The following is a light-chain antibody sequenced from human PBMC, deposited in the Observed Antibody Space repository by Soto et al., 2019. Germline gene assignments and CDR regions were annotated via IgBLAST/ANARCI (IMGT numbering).Light chain of an antibody. CDR1: QSVSSSY. CDR2: GAS. Sequence: EIVLTQSPGTLSLSPGERATLSCRASQSVSSSYLAWYQQKPSQAPRLPIYGASSKATGIPDRFSGSGSGTDFTLTISRLEPEDFAVYYCQQYGSSRTFGQGAKVESK. CDR3: QQYGSSRT. J-gene: IGKJ1*01. V-gene: IGKV3-20*01.